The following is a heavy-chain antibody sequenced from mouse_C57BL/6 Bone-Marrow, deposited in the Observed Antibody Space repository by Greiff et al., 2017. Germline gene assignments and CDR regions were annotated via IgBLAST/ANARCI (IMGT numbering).Heavy chain of an antibody. Sequence: QVQLKESGPELVKPGASVKISCKASGYAFSSSWMNWVKQRPGKGLEWIRRIYPGDGDTNYNGKFKGKATLTADKSSSTAYMQLSSLTSEDSAVYFCARSATVDYWGQGTTLTVSS. D-gene: IGHD1-1*01. J-gene: IGHJ2*01. V-gene: IGHV1-82*01. CDR3: ARSATVDY. CDR2: IYPGDGDT. CDR1: GYAFSSSW.